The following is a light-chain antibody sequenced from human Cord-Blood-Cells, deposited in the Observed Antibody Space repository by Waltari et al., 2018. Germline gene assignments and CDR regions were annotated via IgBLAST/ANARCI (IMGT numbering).Light chain of an antibody. CDR1: SSDVGSYNL. CDR3: CSYAGSSTWV. CDR2: EGS. V-gene: IGLV2-23*01. Sequence: QSALTQPASVSGSPGQSITISCTGTSSDVGSYNLVSWYQRHPGKAPKLMIYEGSKRPSGVSNRFSGSKSGNTASLTISWLQADDEADYYCCSYAGSSTWVFGGGTKLTVL. J-gene: IGLJ3*02.